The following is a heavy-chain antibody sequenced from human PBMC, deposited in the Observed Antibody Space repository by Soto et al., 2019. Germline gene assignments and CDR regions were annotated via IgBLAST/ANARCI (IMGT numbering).Heavy chain of an antibody. CDR1: GFTFSSYS. Sequence: PGGSLRLSCAASGFTFSSYSMNWVRQAPGKGLEWVSSISSSSSYIYYADSVKGRFTISRDNAKNSLYLQMNSLRAEDTAVYYCASGIGDIVVVPAAIPSPYYYYGMCVWGQGTRVTVSS. J-gene: IGHJ6*02. CDR2: ISSSSSYI. D-gene: IGHD2-2*02. V-gene: IGHV3-21*01. CDR3: ASGIGDIVVVPAAIPSPYYYYGMCV.